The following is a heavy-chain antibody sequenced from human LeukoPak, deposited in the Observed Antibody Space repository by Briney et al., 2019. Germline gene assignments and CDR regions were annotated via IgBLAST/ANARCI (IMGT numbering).Heavy chain of an antibody. Sequence: SETLSLTCAVYGGSFSNYYWSWIRQTPGKGMEWIGEINDSGRTNYNPSLMSRVTVSVDTSKNQFSLRLTSVTATDTAVYYCARRWDYGRNYYIDVWGKGAAVSVSS. CDR1: GGSFSNYY. CDR3: ARRWDYGRNYYIDV. CDR2: INDSGRT. D-gene: IGHD4-17*01. J-gene: IGHJ6*03. V-gene: IGHV4-34*01.